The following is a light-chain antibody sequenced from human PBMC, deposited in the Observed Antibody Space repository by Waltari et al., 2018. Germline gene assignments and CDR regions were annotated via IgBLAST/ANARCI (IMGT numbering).Light chain of an antibody. V-gene: IGLV2-23*02. Sequence: QSALTQPASVSGSPGQSITLSCTGTSSDIGTFNLVSWYQQYPGKAPKLMIFEVTRRPAGVSDRFSGSKAGNMASLTISGLQAEDEADYHCSSYTGRSWVFGGGTKLTVL. J-gene: IGLJ3*02. CDR3: SSYTGRSWV. CDR1: SSDIGTFNL. CDR2: EVT.